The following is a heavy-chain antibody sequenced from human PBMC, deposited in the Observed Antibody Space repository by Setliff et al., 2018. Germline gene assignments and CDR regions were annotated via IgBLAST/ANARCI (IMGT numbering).Heavy chain of an antibody. CDR3: ARGGTYRYFDH. V-gene: IGHV4-59*01. Sequence: SETLSLTCTVSGDSISDASIMAWIRQPPGKGLEFIGYVFYNGAAKYDPSLKSRVTMSVDTSKTQFSLKLNSMTTADTAVYYCARGGTYRYFDHWGQGALVTAPQ. CDR2: VFYNGAA. J-gene: IGHJ4*02. CDR1: GDSISDAS.